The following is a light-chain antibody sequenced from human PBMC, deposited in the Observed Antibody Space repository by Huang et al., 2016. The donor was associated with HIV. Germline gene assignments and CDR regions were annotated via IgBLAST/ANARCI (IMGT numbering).Light chain of an antibody. CDR2: YAS. CDR3: QQRSNS. CDR1: QSVSNY. J-gene: IGKJ3*01. Sequence: EIVLTQSPATLSLSPGERATLSCRASQSVSNYLAWYQQKPGQAPRLLIYYASNSATGIPARFSGSGAGTDFTLTISSLEPEDFAVYYCQQRSNSFGPGTKVEIK. V-gene: IGKV3-11*01.